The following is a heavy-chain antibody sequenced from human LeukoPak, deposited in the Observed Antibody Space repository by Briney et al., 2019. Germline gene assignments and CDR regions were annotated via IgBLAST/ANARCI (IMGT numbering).Heavy chain of an antibody. CDR2: IIPIFGTA. V-gene: IGHV1-69*05. D-gene: IGHD3-3*01. Sequence: SVKVSCKASGGTFSSYAISWVRQAPGQGLEWMGGIIPIFGTANYAQKYQGRVTITTDESTSTAYMELSSLRSEDTAVYYCARVIRGDFWSGYYDYWGQGTLVTVSS. J-gene: IGHJ4*02. CDR3: ARVIRGDFWSGYYDY. CDR1: GGTFSSYA.